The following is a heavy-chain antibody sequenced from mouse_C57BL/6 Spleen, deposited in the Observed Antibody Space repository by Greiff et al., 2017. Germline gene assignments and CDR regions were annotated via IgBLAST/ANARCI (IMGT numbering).Heavy chain of an antibody. CDR3: ARGGAYYGSSPAWFAY. D-gene: IGHD1-1*01. CDR1: GYSITSGYD. J-gene: IGHJ3*01. Sequence: EVKLQESGPGMVKPSQSLSLTCTVTGYSITSGYDWHWIRHFPGNKLEWMGYISYSGSTNYNPSLKSRISITHDTSKNHFFLKLNSVTTEDTATYYCARGGAYYGSSPAWFAYWGQGTPVTVSA. CDR2: ISYSGST. V-gene: IGHV3-1*01.